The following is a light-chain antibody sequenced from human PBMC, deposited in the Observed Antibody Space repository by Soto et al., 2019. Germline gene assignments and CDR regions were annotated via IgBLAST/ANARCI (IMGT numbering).Light chain of an antibody. Sequence: DIQMTQSPSSLSASVGDRVTITARARQSISSYLNWYQQNPGKAPTPLIYAASSLQSVVPSRFSGSGSGADFTLTISSLQPEYFATYYCQRSYSTPRTFGQGTKVEVK. J-gene: IGKJ1*01. CDR1: QSISSY. CDR2: AAS. V-gene: IGKV1-39*01. CDR3: QRSYSTPRT.